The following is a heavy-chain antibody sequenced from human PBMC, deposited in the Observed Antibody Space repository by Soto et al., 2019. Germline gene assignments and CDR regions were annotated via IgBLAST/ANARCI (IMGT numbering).Heavy chain of an antibody. V-gene: IGHV3-15*01. CDR1: GFIFSNAW. Sequence: GESLKISCVASGFIFSNAWMNWVRQVPGKGLEWVGRIKSKVDGETIDFAAPVKGRFTISRDDLKNTVYLQINSLRIDDTAVYYCATGGYFLDYWGLGTLVTVSS. J-gene: IGHJ4*02. CDR2: IKSKVDGETI. CDR3: ATGGYFLDY. D-gene: IGHD6-25*01.